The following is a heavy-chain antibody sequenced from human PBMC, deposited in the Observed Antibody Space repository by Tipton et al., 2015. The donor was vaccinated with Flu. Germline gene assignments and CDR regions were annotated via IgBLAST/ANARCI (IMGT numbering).Heavy chain of an antibody. CDR3: ARGEREQWLVPVKLDY. CDR1: GFTFSSYG. D-gene: IGHD6-19*01. Sequence: SLRLSCAASGFTFSSYGMHWVRQAPGKGLEWVAVIWYDGSNKYYADSVKGRFTISRDNSKNTLYLQMNSLRAEDTAVYYCARGEREQWLVPVKLDYWGQGTLVTVSS. CDR2: IWYDGSNK. J-gene: IGHJ4*02. V-gene: IGHV3-33*01.